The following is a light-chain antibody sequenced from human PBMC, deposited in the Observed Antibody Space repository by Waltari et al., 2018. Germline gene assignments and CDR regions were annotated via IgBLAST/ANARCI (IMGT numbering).Light chain of an antibody. Sequence: EIVLTQSPGTLSLSPGERATLSCRASESIGRTLAWHQQKPGQPPRLLVYDASSRATGIPGRFSGSGSGTDFSLTISRLEPEDFAVYYCQKYGTRPATFGQGTKVEIK. CDR1: ESIGRT. V-gene: IGKV3-20*01. CDR3: QKYGTRPAT. J-gene: IGKJ1*01. CDR2: DAS.